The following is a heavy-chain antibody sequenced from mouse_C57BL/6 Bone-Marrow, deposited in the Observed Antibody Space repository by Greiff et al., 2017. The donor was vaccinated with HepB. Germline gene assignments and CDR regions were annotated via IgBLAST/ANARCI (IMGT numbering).Heavy chain of an antibody. V-gene: IGHV1-85*01. CDR1: GYTFTSYD. J-gene: IGHJ3*01. CDR3: ARGDDYDPVAY. Sequence: QVQLQQSGPELVKPGASVKLSCKASGYTFTSYDINWVKQRPGQGLEWIGWIYPRDGSTKYNEKFKGKATLTVDTSSSTAYMELHSLTSEDSAVYFCARGDDYDPVAYWGQGTLVTVSA. D-gene: IGHD2-4*01. CDR2: IYPRDGST.